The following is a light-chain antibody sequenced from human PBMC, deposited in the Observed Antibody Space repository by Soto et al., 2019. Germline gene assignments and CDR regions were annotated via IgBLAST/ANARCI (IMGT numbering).Light chain of an antibody. CDR3: QQRSNWPIT. Sequence: EIVLTQSPATLSLSPGERVTLSCRTSQSVSKYFAWYQQKPGRAPRLLIYDASSRATGIPARFIGSGSGTDFTLTISSRETADVAIYYCQQRSNWPITFGQGTRLEIK. V-gene: IGKV3-11*01. CDR2: DAS. J-gene: IGKJ5*01. CDR1: QSVSKY.